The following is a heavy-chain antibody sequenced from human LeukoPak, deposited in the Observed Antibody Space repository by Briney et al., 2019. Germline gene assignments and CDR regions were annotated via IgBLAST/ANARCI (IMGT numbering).Heavy chain of an antibody. V-gene: IGHV3-53*04. CDR1: GFTFSSYA. J-gene: IGHJ4*02. D-gene: IGHD5-18*01. CDR2: IYSGGST. Sequence: GGSLRLSCAASGFTFSSYAMSRVRQAPGKGLEWVSVIYSGGSTYYADSVKGRFTISRHNSKNTLYLQMNSLRAEDTAVYYCARTIQLSYWGQGTLVTVSS. CDR3: ARTIQLSY.